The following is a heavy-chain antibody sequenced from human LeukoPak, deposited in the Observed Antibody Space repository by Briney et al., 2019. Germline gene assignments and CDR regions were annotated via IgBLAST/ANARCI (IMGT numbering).Heavy chain of an antibody. CDR3: ARLTAYDSSGYYRGYFDY. D-gene: IGHD3-22*01. Sequence: GGSLRLSCAASGFTFSIYAMTWVRQAPGKGLEWVSSISGSGDSTYFADSVRGRFTISRDNSKNTLYLQMSSLRAEDTAVYYCARLTAYDSSGYYRGYFDYWGQGTLVTVSS. V-gene: IGHV3-23*01. J-gene: IGHJ4*02. CDR2: ISGSGDST. CDR1: GFTFSIYA.